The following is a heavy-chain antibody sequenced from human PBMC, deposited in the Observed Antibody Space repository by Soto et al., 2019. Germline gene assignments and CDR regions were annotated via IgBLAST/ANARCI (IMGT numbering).Heavy chain of an antibody. J-gene: IGHJ6*02. D-gene: IGHD2-2*01. Sequence: PSETLSLTCAVYGGSFSGYYWSWIRQPPGKGLERIGEINHSGSTNYNPSLKSRVTISVDTSKNQFSLKLSSVTAADTAVYYCARGTYKLLFYYYYGMDVCGPATPVTVYS. CDR1: GGSFSGYY. CDR2: INHSGST. V-gene: IGHV4-34*01. CDR3: ARGTYKLLFYYYYGMDV.